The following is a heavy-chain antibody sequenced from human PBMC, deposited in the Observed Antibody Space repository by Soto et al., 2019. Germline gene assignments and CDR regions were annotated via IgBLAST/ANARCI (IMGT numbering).Heavy chain of an antibody. Sequence: GESLKISCKGPENSFTNFWIGWVRQMPGRGLEWMGIIQPSNSDTRYSPSLQSAVIISADKSISTAYLQWNSLGASDTAMYYCTPGFDSGGWHLWGQGTLVTVS. J-gene: IGHJ4*02. D-gene: IGHD2-15*01. CDR2: IQPSNSDT. V-gene: IGHV5-51*01. CDR1: ENSFTNFW. CDR3: TPGFDSGGWHL.